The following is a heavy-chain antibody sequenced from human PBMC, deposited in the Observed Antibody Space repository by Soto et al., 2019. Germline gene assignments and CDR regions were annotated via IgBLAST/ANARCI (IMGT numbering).Heavy chain of an antibody. CDR2: ITGSGRST. CDR3: ANYYGDYAGGEFFQH. J-gene: IGHJ1*01. D-gene: IGHD4-17*01. V-gene: IGHV3-23*01. CDR1: GFTFSNYA. Sequence: EVQLLESGGDLVQPGGSLRLSCALSGFTFSNYAMNWVRQAPGKGLEWVSAITGSGRSTYYAESVKGRFTISRDNSKNTLYLKMNSLRAEDTSVYYCANYYGDYAGGEFFQHWGQGTLVTVSS.